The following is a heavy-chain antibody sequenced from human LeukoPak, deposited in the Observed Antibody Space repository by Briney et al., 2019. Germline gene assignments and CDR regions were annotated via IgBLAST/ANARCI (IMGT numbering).Heavy chain of an antibody. CDR3: ASSPGGYCSSTSCDAFDI. V-gene: IGHV1-2*02. D-gene: IGHD2-2*01. CDR1: GYTFTGYY. J-gene: IGHJ3*02. Sequence: ASVKVSCKASGYTFTGYYMHWVRQAPGQGLEWMGWINPNSGGTNYAQKFQGRVTMTRDTSISTAYMELSRLRSDDTAVYYCASSPGGYCSSTSCDAFDIWGQGTMVTVSS. CDR2: INPNSGGT.